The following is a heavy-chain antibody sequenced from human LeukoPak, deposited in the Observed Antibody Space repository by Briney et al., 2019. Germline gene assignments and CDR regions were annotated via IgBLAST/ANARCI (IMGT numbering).Heavy chain of an antibody. J-gene: IGHJ4*02. Sequence: GGSLRLSCAASGFTFSSYGMHWVRQAPGKGLEWVAVIWYDGSNKYYADSVKGRFTISRDNSKNTLYLQMNSLRAEDTAVYYCARDRGQVYFDYWGQGTLVTVSS. CDR2: IWYDGSNK. CDR1: GFTFSSYG. CDR3: ARDRGQVYFDY. V-gene: IGHV3-33*01.